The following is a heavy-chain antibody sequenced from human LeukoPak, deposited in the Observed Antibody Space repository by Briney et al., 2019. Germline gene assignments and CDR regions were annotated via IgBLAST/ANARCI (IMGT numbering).Heavy chain of an antibody. V-gene: IGHV1-69*05. CDR1: GGTFSSYA. Sequence: SVKVSCKASGGTFSSYAISWVRQAPGQGLEWMGGIIPIFGTANYAQEFQGRVTITTDESTSTAYMELSSLRSEDTAVYYCARDTYSSSSGYFDYWGQGTLVTVSS. J-gene: IGHJ4*02. CDR3: ARDTYSSSSGYFDY. D-gene: IGHD6-6*01. CDR2: IIPIFGTA.